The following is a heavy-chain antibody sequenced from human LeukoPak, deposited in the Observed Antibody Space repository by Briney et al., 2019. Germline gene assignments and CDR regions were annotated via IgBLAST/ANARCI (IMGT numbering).Heavy chain of an antibody. CDR1: GFTFSSYA. CDR3: AKGPRDVVVIAIPWFDP. J-gene: IGHJ5*02. V-gene: IGHV3-23*01. CDR2: ISGSGGST. Sequence: PGGSLRLSCAASGFTFSSYAMSWVRQAPGKGLEWVSAISGSGGSTYYADSVKGRFTISRDNSKNTLYLQMNSLRAEDTAVYYCAKGPRDVVVIAIPWFDPWGQGTLVTVSS. D-gene: IGHD2-21*01.